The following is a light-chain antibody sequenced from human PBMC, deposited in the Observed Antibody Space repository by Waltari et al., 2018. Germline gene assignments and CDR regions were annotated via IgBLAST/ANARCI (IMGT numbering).Light chain of an antibody. Sequence: QSALTQPASVSGSPGQSITISCTGTSSDVGAHKYISWYQQHPGKVPRFIIYDVSNRPLGVSTRFTGSKSGNTASLTISGLQPEDEADYYCSSFTTRGTVVFGGGTTLTVL. CDR1: SSDVGAHKY. V-gene: IGLV2-14*03. CDR3: SSFTTRGTVV. J-gene: IGLJ2*01. CDR2: DVS.